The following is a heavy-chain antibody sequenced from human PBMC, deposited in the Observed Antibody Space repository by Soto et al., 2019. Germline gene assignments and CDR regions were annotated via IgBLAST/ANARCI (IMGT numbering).Heavy chain of an antibody. J-gene: IGHJ5*02. CDR3: ARDRRDDYGDEGWFDP. CDR2: ISYDGSNK. D-gene: IGHD4-17*01. CDR1: GFTFSSYA. V-gene: IGHV3-30-3*01. Sequence: QVQLVESGGGVVQPGRSLRLSCAASGFTFSSYAMHWVRQAPGKGLELVAVISYDGSNKYYADSVKGRFTISRDNSKNTLYLQMNSLRAEDTAVYYCARDRRDDYGDEGWFDPWGQGTLVTVSS.